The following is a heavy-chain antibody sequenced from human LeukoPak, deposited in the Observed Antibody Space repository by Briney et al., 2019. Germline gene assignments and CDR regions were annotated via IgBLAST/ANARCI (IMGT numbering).Heavy chain of an antibody. CDR3: ARGPERATDYYYYYMDV. D-gene: IGHD5-24*01. Sequence: PSETLSLTCTVSGYPISSGYYWGWIRQPPGKGLEWIGSIYHSGSTYYNPSLKSRVTISVDTSKNQFSLKLSSVTAADTAVYYCARGPERATDYYYYYMDVWGKGTTVTVSS. CDR1: GYPISSGYY. J-gene: IGHJ6*03. CDR2: IYHSGST. V-gene: IGHV4-38-2*02.